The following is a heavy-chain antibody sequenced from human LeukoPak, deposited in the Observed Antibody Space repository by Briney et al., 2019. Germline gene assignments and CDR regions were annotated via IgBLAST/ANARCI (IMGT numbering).Heavy chain of an antibody. V-gene: IGHV1-2*02. CDR2: INPNSGGT. D-gene: IGHD3-10*01. CDR3: AREDYYGSGSYDY. J-gene: IGHJ4*02. Sequence: ASVKVSCKASGYSFNDKYLHWVRQAPGQGLEWMGSINPNSGGTNYAQKFQGRVTMTTDTSMSTAYMELSRLTSDDTAVYYCAREDYYGSGSYDYWGQGTLVTVSS. CDR1: GYSFNDKY.